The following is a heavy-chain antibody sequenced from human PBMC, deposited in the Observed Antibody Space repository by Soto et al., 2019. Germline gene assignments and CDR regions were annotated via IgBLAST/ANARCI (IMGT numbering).Heavy chain of an antibody. J-gene: IGHJ3*02. Sequence: GGSLRLSCAASGFTFSSYAMSWVRQAPGKGLEWVSAISGSGGSTYYADSVKGRCTISRDNSKNTLYLQMNSLRAEDTAVYYCAKCPSAAGTADAFDIWGQGTMVTVSS. CDR1: GFTFSSYA. V-gene: IGHV3-23*01. CDR2: ISGSGGST. CDR3: AKCPSAAGTADAFDI. D-gene: IGHD6-13*01.